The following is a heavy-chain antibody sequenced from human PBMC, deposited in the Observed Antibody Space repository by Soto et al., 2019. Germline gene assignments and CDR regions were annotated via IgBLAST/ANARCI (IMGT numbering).Heavy chain of an antibody. V-gene: IGHV4-59*01. Sequence: SETLSLTCTVSGGSISSYYWSWIRQPPGKGLEWIGYIYYSGSTNYNPSLKSRVTISVDTSKNQFSLKLSSVTAADTAVYYCARDQGLVAEQENYYYYGMDVWGQGTTVTVSS. D-gene: IGHD2-15*01. CDR1: GGSISSYY. CDR2: IYYSGST. J-gene: IGHJ6*02. CDR3: ARDQGLVAEQENYYYYGMDV.